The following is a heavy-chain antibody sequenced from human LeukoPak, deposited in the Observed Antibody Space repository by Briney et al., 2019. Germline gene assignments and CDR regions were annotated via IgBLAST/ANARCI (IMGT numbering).Heavy chain of an antibody. CDR2: IYYSGST. D-gene: IGHD4-17*01. CDR1: GGSISYYS. CDR3: ARQGNGDLYYFDY. Sequence: SGTPSLTCTVSGGSISYYSWSWIPQPPRKGLEWVGYIYYSGSTKYNPSLKSQTTISVDTSKNQFSLKLSSVTAADTAMYYCARQGNGDLYYFDYWGQGTLVTVSS. V-gene: IGHV4-59*08. J-gene: IGHJ4*02.